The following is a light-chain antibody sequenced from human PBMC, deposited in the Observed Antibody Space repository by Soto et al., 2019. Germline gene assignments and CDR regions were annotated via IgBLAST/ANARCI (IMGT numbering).Light chain of an antibody. CDR2: DAS. CDR3: QQYDNLPGS. V-gene: IGKV1-33*01. Sequence: DIQMTQSPSSLSASVGDRVTITCQASQDISNYLNWYKQKPGKAPKLLIYDASNLETGVPSRFSGSGSGTDFTFSISSLQPEDIATYYCQQYDNLPGSFGGGTKVEIK. J-gene: IGKJ4*01. CDR1: QDISNY.